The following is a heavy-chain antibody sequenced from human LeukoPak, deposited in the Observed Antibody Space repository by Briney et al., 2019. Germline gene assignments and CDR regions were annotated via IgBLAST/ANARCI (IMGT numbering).Heavy chain of an antibody. D-gene: IGHD4-23*01. CDR1: GGSISSYY. Sequence: NPSETLSLTCTVSGGSISSYYYNWIRQPPGKGLEWIGYIYYSGSTNYNPSLKSRVTISLDTSKNQFSLKLSSVTTADTAVYYCARSVVTLYWYFDLWGRGTLVTVSS. CDR2: IYYSGST. V-gene: IGHV4-59*01. J-gene: IGHJ2*01. CDR3: ARSVVTLYWYFDL.